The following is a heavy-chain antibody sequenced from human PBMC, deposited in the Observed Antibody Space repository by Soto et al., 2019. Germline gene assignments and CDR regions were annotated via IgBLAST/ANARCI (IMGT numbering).Heavy chain of an antibody. CDR1: GGTFSSYA. CDR3: TVIKRRDQYSTSGYRFDP. V-gene: IGHV1-69*13. J-gene: IGHJ5*02. CDR2: IIPIFGTA. D-gene: IGHD6-6*01. Sequence: SVKVSCKASGGTFSSYAISWVRQAPGQGLEWMGGIIPIFGTANYAQKFQGRVTITADESTSTAYMELSSLRSEDTAVYYCTVIKRRDQYSTSGYRFDPWGPGTLVTVSS.